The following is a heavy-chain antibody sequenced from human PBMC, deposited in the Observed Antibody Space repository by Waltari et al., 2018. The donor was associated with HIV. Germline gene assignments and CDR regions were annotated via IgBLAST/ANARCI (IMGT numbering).Heavy chain of an antibody. V-gene: IGHV3-30*18. CDR3: AKDTDLTGFFYYYGLDV. J-gene: IGHJ6*02. CDR2: ISYDGSNK. CDR1: GFPFRSYG. D-gene: IGHD3-9*01. Sequence: QVQLVESGGGVVQPGRSLRLSCSASGFPFRSYGTPWVRQASGKGLEWVAVISYDGSNKYYADSVKGRFTISRDNSKNTLYLQMNSLRAEDTAVYYCAKDTDLTGFFYYYGLDVWGQGTTVTVSS.